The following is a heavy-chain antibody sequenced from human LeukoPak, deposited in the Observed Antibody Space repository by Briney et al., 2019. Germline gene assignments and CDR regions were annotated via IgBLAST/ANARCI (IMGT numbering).Heavy chain of an antibody. CDR2: ISSGSGTI. D-gene: IGHD1-14*01. Sequence: GGSLRLSCAASGFTFSNYAFNWVRLAPEKGLEWVSYISSGSGTIYYADSVKGRFTISRDNAKNSLYLQMSSLRAEDTAVYYCAREGHRGASLDAFDIRGQGTMVTVS. CDR1: GFTFSNYA. J-gene: IGHJ3*02. V-gene: IGHV3-48*01. CDR3: AREGHRGASLDAFDI.